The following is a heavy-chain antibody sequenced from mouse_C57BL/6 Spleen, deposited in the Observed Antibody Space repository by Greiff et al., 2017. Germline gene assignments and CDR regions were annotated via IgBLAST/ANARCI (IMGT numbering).Heavy chain of an antibody. Sequence: VKLMESGAELVKPGASVKISCKASGYAFSSYWMNWVKQRPGKGLEWIGQIYPGDGDTNYNGKFKDKATLTVDKSSSTAYMQLSSLTSEDSAVYYCARTGGYYGNFDYWGQGTTLTVSS. CDR1: GYAFSSYW. V-gene: IGHV1-80*01. J-gene: IGHJ2*01. CDR3: ARTGGYYGNFDY. D-gene: IGHD2-3*01. CDR2: IYPGDGDT.